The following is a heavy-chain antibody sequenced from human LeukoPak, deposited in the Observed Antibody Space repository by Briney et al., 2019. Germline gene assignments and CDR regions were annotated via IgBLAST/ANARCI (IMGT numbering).Heavy chain of an antibody. V-gene: IGHV3-48*03. CDR1: GFTFSSYE. D-gene: IGHD3-10*01. J-gene: IGHJ4*02. CDR2: ISSSGSTI. Sequence: TGGSLRLSCAASGFTFSSYEMNWVRQAPGKGLEWVSYISSSGSTIYYADSVKGRFTISRDNAKNSLYLQMNSLRAEDTAVYYCARKRYGSDYWGQGTLVTVSS. CDR3: ARKRYGSDY.